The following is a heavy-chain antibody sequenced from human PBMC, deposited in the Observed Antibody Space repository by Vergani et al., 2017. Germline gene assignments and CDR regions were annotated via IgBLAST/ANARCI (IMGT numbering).Heavy chain of an antibody. Sequence: QVQLVQSGAEVKKPGSSVKVSCKASGGTFSSYAISWVRQAPGQGLEWMGRIIPILGIANYAQKFQGRVTITADKSTSTAYMELSSLRSEDTAVYYCAGEPICGGDCYDAFDIWGQGTMVTVSS. J-gene: IGHJ3*02. V-gene: IGHV1-69*04. CDR2: IIPILGIA. CDR3: AGEPICGGDCYDAFDI. D-gene: IGHD2-21*01. CDR1: GGTFSSYA.